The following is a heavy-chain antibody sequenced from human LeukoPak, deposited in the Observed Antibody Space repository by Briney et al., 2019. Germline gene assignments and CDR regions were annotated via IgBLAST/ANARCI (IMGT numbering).Heavy chain of an antibody. Sequence: SETLSLTCAVYGGSLSGYYWSWIRQPPGKGLEWIGEINHSGSTNYNPSLKSRVTISVDTSKNQFSLKLSSVTAADTAVYYCARSERRDIVVVPAARNWFDPWGQGTLVTVSS. CDR3: ARSERRDIVVVPAARNWFDP. D-gene: IGHD2-2*01. V-gene: IGHV4-34*01. CDR1: GGSLSGYY. CDR2: INHSGST. J-gene: IGHJ5*02.